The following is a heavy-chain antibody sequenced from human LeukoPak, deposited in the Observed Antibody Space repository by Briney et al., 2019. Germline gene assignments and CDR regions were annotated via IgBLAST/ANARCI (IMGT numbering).Heavy chain of an antibody. CDR2: ISGSGGST. Sequence: GGSLRLSCAASGFTFSSYAMSWVRQAPGKGLEWVSAISGSGGSTYYADSVKGRFTISRDNSKNTLYLQMNSLRAEDTAVYYCAKDRTYDFWSGPPGGFDPWGQGTLVTVSS. D-gene: IGHD3-3*01. CDR3: AKDRTYDFWSGPPGGFDP. CDR1: GFTFSSYA. J-gene: IGHJ5*02. V-gene: IGHV3-23*01.